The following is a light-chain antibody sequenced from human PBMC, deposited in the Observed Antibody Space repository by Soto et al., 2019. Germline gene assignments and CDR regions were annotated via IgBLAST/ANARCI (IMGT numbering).Light chain of an antibody. V-gene: IGKV3-15*01. CDR2: GAS. CDR1: QSVSSN. J-gene: IGKJ1*01. Sequence: EIVMTQSPATLSVSPGERATLSCRASQSVSSNLAWYQQKPGQAPRLLIYGASTRATGIPARFSGSGSGTDFTLTIRSLHSEAFTVYYCQQYNNWPPMAFGQGTKVEIK. CDR3: QQYNNWPPMA.